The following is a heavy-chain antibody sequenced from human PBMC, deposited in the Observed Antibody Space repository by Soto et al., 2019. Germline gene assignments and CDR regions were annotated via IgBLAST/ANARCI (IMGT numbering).Heavy chain of an antibody. Sequence: GGSLRLSCAASGFTFSNAWINWVRQAPGKGLEWVGRVKSKNDGGTTDFAAPVKGRFAISRDDSKNKVYLEMNSLQTEDISIYYCTTDSYITSIIVRFDYWGHGTLVTVSS. CDR3: TTDSYITSIIVRFDY. CDR1: GFTFSNAW. D-gene: IGHD3-22*01. CDR2: VKSKNDGGTT. J-gene: IGHJ4*01. V-gene: IGHV3-15*07.